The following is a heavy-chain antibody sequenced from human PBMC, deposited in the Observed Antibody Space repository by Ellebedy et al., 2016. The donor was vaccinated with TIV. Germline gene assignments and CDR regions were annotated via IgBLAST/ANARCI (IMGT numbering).Heavy chain of an antibody. D-gene: IGHD1-26*01. V-gene: IGHV3-30*03. CDR1: GFTFSSCG. J-gene: IGHJ4*02. Sequence: GGSLRLXCAASGFTFSSCGIHWVRQAPGKGLEWVAVISYDGSNKYYADSVKGRFTISRDNSKNTLYLQMNSLRAEDTAVYYCARDPRGPEWELPAYYFDYWGQGTLVTVSS. CDR2: ISYDGSNK. CDR3: ARDPRGPEWELPAYYFDY.